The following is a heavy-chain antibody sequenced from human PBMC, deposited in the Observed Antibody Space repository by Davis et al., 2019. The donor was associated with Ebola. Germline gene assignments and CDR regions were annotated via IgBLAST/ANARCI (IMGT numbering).Heavy chain of an antibody. J-gene: IGHJ4*02. Sequence: GESLKISCAASGFTFSSYWMHWVRQAPGKGLVWVSRINPDGSFTDYADSVMGRFTISRDNAKNSLYLQMNSLIAEDTALYYCVRDATRGGDFDFWGLGTLVTVSS. D-gene: IGHD2-15*01. CDR2: INPDGSFT. V-gene: IGHV3-74*01. CDR3: VRDATRGGDFDF. CDR1: GFTFSSYW.